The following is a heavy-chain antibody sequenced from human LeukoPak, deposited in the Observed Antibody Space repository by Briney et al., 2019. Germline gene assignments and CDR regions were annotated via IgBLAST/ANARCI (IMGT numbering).Heavy chain of an antibody. V-gene: IGHV3-23*01. CDR2: ISGSGGST. Sequence: GGSLRLSCAASGFTFSSYAMSWVRQAPGKGLEWVSAISGSGGSTYYADSVKGRFTIPRDNSKNTLYLQMNSLRAEDTAVYYCAKGDYGDYDGSFDPWGQGTLVTVSS. CDR1: GFTFSSYA. J-gene: IGHJ5*02. D-gene: IGHD4-17*01. CDR3: AKGDYGDYDGSFDP.